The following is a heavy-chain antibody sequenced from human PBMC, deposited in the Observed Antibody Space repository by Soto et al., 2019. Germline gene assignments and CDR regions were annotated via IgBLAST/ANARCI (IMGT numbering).Heavy chain of an antibody. Sequence: QVQLLQSGAEVKKPGASVKVSCKASGYTFSSYAIHWVRQAPGQRLEWMGWISAGNGNTKYSQNFQGRVTITRDTSASTVYMELSSLRSEDTAVYYCARMETVRVVTRPNWLDPWGQGTLVTVSS. CDR3: ARMETVRVVTRPNWLDP. V-gene: IGHV1-3*01. CDR2: ISAGNGNT. J-gene: IGHJ5*02. D-gene: IGHD2-21*02. CDR1: GYTFSSYA.